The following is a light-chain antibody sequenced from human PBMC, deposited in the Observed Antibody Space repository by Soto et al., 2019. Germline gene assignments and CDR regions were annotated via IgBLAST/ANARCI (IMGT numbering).Light chain of an antibody. CDR1: QSVSSN. Sequence: IVMAQSPATPSVSPVERATRSCRASQSVSSNLAWYQQTPVQAPRLVIYGASTRATGSPARFSGSGSGTEFTLTISSLQSKDFAVYYCQQYNNWPVTFGGGTKV. CDR3: QQYNNWPVT. J-gene: IGKJ4*01. CDR2: GAS. V-gene: IGKV3-15*01.